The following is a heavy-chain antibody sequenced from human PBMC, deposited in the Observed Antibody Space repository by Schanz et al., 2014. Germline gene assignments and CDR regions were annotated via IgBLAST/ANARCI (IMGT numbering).Heavy chain of an antibody. D-gene: IGHD6-13*01. V-gene: IGHV3-15*01. CDR1: TSIFNHAW. J-gene: IGHJ5*02. CDR2: IKSKTDGETT. Sequence: EVQLVESGGGLVKPGGSLRLSCAASTSIFNHAWMSWVRQAPGKGLEWLGRIKSKTDGETTDYAAPVKGRFSISRDDSQSALYLQMNSLKIEDTAVYYCATASSPVQEAGAGSSFHLWGQGTLVTVSP. CDR3: ATASSPVQEAGAGSSFHL.